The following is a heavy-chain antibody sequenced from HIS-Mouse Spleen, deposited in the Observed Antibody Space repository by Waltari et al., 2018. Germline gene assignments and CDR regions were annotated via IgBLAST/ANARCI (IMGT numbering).Heavy chain of an antibody. CDR2: ITNDGSNK. J-gene: IGHJ5*02. V-gene: IGHV3-30*18. D-gene: IGHD6-13*01. Sequence: QVQLVESGGGVVQPGRSLRLSCAASGFTFSSYGMHWVRQAPGKGVGWVEVITNDGSNKYYADSVKGRFTISRDNSKNTLYLQMNSLRAEDTAVYYCAKEYSSSHNWFDPWGQGTLVTVSS. CDR1: GFTFSSYG. CDR3: AKEYSSSHNWFDP.